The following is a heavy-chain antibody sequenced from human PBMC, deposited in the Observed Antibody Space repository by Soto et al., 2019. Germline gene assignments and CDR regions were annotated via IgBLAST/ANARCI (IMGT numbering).Heavy chain of an antibody. CDR1: GGSFSGYY. V-gene: IGHV4-34*01. CDR2: INHSGST. D-gene: IGHD6-13*01. Sequence: SETLSLTCAVYGGSFSGYYWSWIRQPPGKGLEWIGEINHSGSTNYNPSLKSRVTISVDTSKNQFSLKLSSVTAADTAVYYCARGIYSSSWHRLPYYCYGMDVWGQGTTVTVSS. CDR3: ARGIYSSSWHRLPYYCYGMDV. J-gene: IGHJ6*02.